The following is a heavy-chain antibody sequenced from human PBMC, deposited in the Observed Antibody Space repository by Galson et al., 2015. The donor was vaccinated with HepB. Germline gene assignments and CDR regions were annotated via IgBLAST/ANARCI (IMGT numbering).Heavy chain of an antibody. CDR2: ISSSSSYI. CDR3: ATKNYDFWSGTPRDY. V-gene: IGHV3-21*01. D-gene: IGHD3-3*01. J-gene: IGHJ4*02. CDR1: GFTFSSYS. Sequence: SLRLSCAASGFTFSSYSMNWVRQAPGKGLEWVSSISSSSSYIYYADSVKGRFTISRDNAKNSLYLQMNSLRAEDTAVYYCATKNYDFWSGTPRDYWGQGTLVTVSS.